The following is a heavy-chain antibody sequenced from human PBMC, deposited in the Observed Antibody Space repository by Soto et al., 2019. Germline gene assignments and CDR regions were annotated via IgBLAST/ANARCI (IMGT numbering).Heavy chain of an antibody. CDR3: ARIIVGITVDL. CDR1: GGSISSGGYY. Sequence: WETLSLTCTVSGGSISSGGYYWSWIRQHPGKGLEWIAYISYTGDTNYNPSLKSRVTISVDTSTNQFFLTLTSVTAADTAVYFCARIIVGITVDLWGHGSLVTVSS. CDR2: ISYTGDT. V-gene: IGHV4-61*08. D-gene: IGHD3-22*01. J-gene: IGHJ5*02.